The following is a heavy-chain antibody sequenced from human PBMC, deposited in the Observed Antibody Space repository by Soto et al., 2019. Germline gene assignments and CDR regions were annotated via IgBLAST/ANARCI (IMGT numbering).Heavy chain of an antibody. J-gene: IGHJ6*02. CDR3: AKDHNPYGDYPPYYYYGMDV. V-gene: IGHV3-30*18. Sequence: QVQLVESGGGVVQPGRSLRLSCAASGFTFSSYGMHWVRQAPGKGLEWVAVISYDGSNKYYADSVKGRFTISRDNSKNTLYLQMNSLRAEDTAVYYCAKDHNPYGDYPPYYYYGMDVWGQGTTVTVSS. CDR2: ISYDGSNK. CDR1: GFTFSSYG. D-gene: IGHD4-17*01.